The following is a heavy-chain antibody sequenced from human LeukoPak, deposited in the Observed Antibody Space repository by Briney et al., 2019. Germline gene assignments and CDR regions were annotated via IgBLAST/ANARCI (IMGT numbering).Heavy chain of an antibody. CDR2: ISWNSGSI. Sequence: GRSLRLSCAASGFTFDDYAMHWVRQAPGKGLEWVSGISWNSGSIGYADSVKGRFTISRDNARNSLYLQMNSLRAEDTAVYYCARDGRFGELSDYWGQGTLVAVSS. V-gene: IGHV3-9*01. D-gene: IGHD3-10*01. J-gene: IGHJ4*02. CDR1: GFTFDDYA. CDR3: ARDGRFGELSDY.